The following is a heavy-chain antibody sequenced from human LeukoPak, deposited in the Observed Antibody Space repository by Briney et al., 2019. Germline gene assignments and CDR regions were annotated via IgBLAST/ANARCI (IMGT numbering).Heavy chain of an antibody. J-gene: IGHJ4*02. V-gene: IGHV3-23*01. CDR2: ISYSGGTT. CDR1: GFTFGSYA. CDR3: ARGGITMVRNDY. Sequence: SGGSLRLSCAASGFTFGSYAMSWVRQAPGKGLEWVSAISYSGGTTYYADSVKGRFTISRDNSKNTLYLQMNSLRAEDTAVYYCARGGITMVRNDYWGQGTLVTVSS. D-gene: IGHD3-10*01.